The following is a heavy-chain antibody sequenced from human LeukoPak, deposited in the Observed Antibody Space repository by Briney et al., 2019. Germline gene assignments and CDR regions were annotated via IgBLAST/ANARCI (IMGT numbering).Heavy chain of an antibody. D-gene: IGHD3-10*01. V-gene: IGHV3-30*18. Sequence: GRSLRLSCAASGFTFSSYGMHWVRQAPGKGLEWVAVISYDGSNKYYADPVKGRFTISRDNSKNTLYLQMNSLRAEDTAVYYCAKTGEGEHFDYWGQGTLVTVSS. CDR3: AKTGEGEHFDY. CDR2: ISYDGSNK. CDR1: GFTFSSYG. J-gene: IGHJ4*02.